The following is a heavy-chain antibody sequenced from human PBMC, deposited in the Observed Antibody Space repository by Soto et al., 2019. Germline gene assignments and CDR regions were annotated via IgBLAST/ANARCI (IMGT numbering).Heavy chain of an antibody. CDR1: GLPFDDYA. CDR3: AKDSSSWSSMDV. D-gene: IGHD6-13*01. V-gene: IGHV3-9*01. Sequence: EVQLVESGGGLVQPGRSLRLSCAASGLPFDDYAMHWVRQAPGKGVEWVSGISWNSGSIGYADSVKGRFTISRDNSKNSLYLQMNSLRAEDTALYYCAKDSSSWSSMDVWGQGTTVTVSS. J-gene: IGHJ6*02. CDR2: ISWNSGSI.